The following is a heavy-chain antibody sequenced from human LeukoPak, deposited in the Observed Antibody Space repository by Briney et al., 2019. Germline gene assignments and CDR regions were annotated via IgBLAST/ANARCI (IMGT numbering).Heavy chain of an antibody. CDR1: GFTFSSYS. CDR2: ISSSSSYI. Sequence: GGSLRLSCAASGFTFSSYSMNWVRQAPGKGLEWVSSISSSSSYIYYADSVKGRFTISRDNAKNSLYLQMNSLRAEDTAVYYCAKHRENFGDSCLDDYWGQGTLVTVSS. D-gene: IGHD4-17*01. V-gene: IGHV3-21*04. J-gene: IGHJ4*02. CDR3: AKHRENFGDSCLDDY.